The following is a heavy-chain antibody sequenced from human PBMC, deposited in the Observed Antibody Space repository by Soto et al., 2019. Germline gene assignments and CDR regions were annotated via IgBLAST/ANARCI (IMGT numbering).Heavy chain of an antibody. CDR3: ARDPVAVTGSFVDW. Sequence: GGAGRLYGEGSGFSFVSCAFRGVRQAPTKGLEWLSGRSYQEREIYYADSGKGRFTICRDNFKKTVYLQMNSLRSDDTALYYCARDPVAVTGSFVDWWGQGTLVTVSS. CDR2: RSYQEREI. J-gene: IGHJ4*01. V-gene: IGHV3-30-3*01. D-gene: IGHD6-19*01. CDR1: GFSFVSCA.